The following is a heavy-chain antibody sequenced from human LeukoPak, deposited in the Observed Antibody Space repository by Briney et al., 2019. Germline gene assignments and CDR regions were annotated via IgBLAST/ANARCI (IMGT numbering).Heavy chain of an antibody. CDR1: VYTFTSYG. V-gene: IGHV1-18*01. J-gene: IGHJ4*02. CDR3: ARDGHRMYYHGSSDYRFDY. Sequence: ASVQDSCKATVYTFTSYGISWLRQAPGQKLEWMGWISSYNGYTHYAQMLHGRVTMTTDTSTSTAYMELRRLGSDDTAVYYCARDGHRMYYHGSSDYRFDYWGQGTLVTVSS. CDR2: ISSYNGYT. D-gene: IGHD3-22*01.